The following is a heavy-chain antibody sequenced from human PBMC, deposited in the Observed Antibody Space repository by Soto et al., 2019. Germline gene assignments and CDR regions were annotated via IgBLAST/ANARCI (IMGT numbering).Heavy chain of an antibody. CDR3: ARGGTDWDYYYSMDV. V-gene: IGHV4-59*01. CDR1: GGSISSYY. D-gene: IGHD3-9*01. Sequence: QMQLEESGPGRVNPSETLSLTCTVSGGSISSYYWSWIRQPPGKGLEWIGYIYHSGRTNYNPSLKSRVTMSVDTSKNQFSLKLDSVTAADTAVYYCARGGTDWDYYYSMDVWGQGNTVTVSS. CDR2: IYHSGRT. J-gene: IGHJ6*02.